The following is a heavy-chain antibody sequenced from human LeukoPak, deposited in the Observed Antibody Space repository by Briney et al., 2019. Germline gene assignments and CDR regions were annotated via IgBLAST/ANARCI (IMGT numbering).Heavy chain of an antibody. V-gene: IGHV4-59*01. CDR2: IYYSGST. J-gene: IGHJ5*02. CDR3: ARVKGSSWLDNWFGP. CDR1: GGSISSYY. D-gene: IGHD6-13*01. Sequence: SETLSLTCTVSGGSISSYYWSWIRQPPGKGLEWIGYIYYSGSTNYNPSLKSRVTISVDTSKNQFSLKLSSVTAADTAVYYCARVKGSSWLDNWFGPWGQGTLVTVSS.